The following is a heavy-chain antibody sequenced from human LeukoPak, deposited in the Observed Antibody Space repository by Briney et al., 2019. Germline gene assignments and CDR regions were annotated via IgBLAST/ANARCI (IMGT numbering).Heavy chain of an antibody. CDR2: IDWDDDK. D-gene: IGHD4-17*01. J-gene: IGHJ4*02. CDR3: ARAFPTVTTFDY. CDR1: GFSLSTSGMC. Sequence: SGPALVQPTQPLTLTCTFSGFSLSTSGMCVSWIRQPPVKALEWLARIDWDDDKYYSTSLKTRLTISKDTSKNQVVLTMTNMDPVDTATYYCARAFPTVTTFDYWGQGTLVTVSS. V-gene: IGHV2-70*11.